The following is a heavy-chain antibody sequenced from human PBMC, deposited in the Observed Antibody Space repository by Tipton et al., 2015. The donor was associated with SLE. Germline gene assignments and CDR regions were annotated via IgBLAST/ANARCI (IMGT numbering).Heavy chain of an antibody. Sequence: TLSLTCTVSGGSISSGSYYWSWIRQPAGKGLEWIGRIYTSGSTNYNPSLKSRVTMSVDTSKNQFSLKLSSVTAADTAVYYCARDRGTAWGQGTLVTVSS. CDR2: IYTSGST. V-gene: IGHV4-61*02. CDR1: GGSISSGSYY. CDR3: ARDRGTA. J-gene: IGHJ5*02. D-gene: IGHD1-14*01.